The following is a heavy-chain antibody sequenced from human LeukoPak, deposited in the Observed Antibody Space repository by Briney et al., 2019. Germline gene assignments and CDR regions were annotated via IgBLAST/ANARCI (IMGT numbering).Heavy chain of an antibody. CDR2: IRNKASTYTT. CDR1: GFTFSDHY. D-gene: IGHD3-22*01. J-gene: IGHJ4*02. CDR3: TRSDSSGYVNY. V-gene: IGHV3-72*01. Sequence: PGGSLRLSCAASGFTFSDHYMHWVRQAPGKGLEWVGRIRNKASTYTTEDAASVKRRFTVSSDDYKNSVYLQMNSCKHEDTAVYYCTRSDSSGYVNYWGQGTLVTVSS.